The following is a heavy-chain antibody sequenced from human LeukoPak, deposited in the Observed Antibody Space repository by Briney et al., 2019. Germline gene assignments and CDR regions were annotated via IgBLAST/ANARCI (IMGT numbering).Heavy chain of an antibody. CDR1: GGTFSSYA. CDR2: IIPIFGTA. D-gene: IGHD3-9*01. CDR3: ARDRRVDILTDYPYPDAFDI. Sequence: GASVKVSCKASGGTFSSYAISWVRQAPGQGLEWMGGIIPIFGTANYAQKFQGRVTITADESTSTAYMELSSLRSEDTAVYYCARDRRVDILTDYPYPDAFDIWGQGTMLTVSS. V-gene: IGHV1-69*13. J-gene: IGHJ3*02.